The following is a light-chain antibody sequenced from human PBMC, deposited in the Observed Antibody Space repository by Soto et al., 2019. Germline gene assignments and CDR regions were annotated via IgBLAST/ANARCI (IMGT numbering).Light chain of an antibody. CDR3: QQYNSHFALT. J-gene: IGKJ4*01. Sequence: DIQMTQSPSTLSASVGDRVTITCRASQSISSWLAWYQQKPGKAPKLLIYDASSLESGVPSRFSGSGSGTEFTLTISSLQPDDFATYHCQQYNSHFALTFGGGTKVDIK. CDR1: QSISSW. CDR2: DAS. V-gene: IGKV1-5*01.